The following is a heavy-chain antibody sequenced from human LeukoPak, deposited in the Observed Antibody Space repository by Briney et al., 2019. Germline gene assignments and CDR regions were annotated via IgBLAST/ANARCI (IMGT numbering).Heavy chain of an antibody. J-gene: IGHJ4*02. Sequence: GGSLRLSCAASGFTFDDYAMHWVRQAPGKGLEWVSGISWNSGTIGYADSVKGRFTISRNNAKNSLYLQMNSLRAEDTALYYCAKDKVFGGELDYWGQGTLVTVSS. CDR3: AKDKVFGGELDY. CDR1: GFTFDDYA. CDR2: ISWNSGTI. D-gene: IGHD3-10*01. V-gene: IGHV3-9*01.